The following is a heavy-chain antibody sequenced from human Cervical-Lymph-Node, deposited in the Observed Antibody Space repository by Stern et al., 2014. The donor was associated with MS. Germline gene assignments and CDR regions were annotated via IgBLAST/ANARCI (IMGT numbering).Heavy chain of an antibody. CDR2: INPSGGST. D-gene: IGHD6-19*01. CDR1: GYSFTSYY. V-gene: IGHV1-46*01. Sequence: QMQLVQSGAEVKKPGASVKVSCKASGYSFTSYYMHWVRQAPGQGLEWVGIINPSGGSTSLAQKFQGRVTMTRDTSTSTVYMELSSLRSEDTALYYCAREVAGHRLGMMDVWGQGTTVTVSS. J-gene: IGHJ6*02. CDR3: AREVAGHRLGMMDV.